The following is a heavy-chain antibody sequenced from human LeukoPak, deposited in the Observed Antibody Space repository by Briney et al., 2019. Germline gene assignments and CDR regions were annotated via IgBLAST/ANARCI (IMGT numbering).Heavy chain of an antibody. Sequence: SETLSLTCTVSGGSISSYYWSWIRQPPGKGLEWLGYIYYSGSTNYNPSLKSRVTISVDTSKNQFSLKLSSVTAADTAVYYCARELAAYMDVWGKGTTVTVSS. CDR3: ARELAAYMDV. J-gene: IGHJ6*03. CDR2: IYYSGST. V-gene: IGHV4-59*01. CDR1: GGSISSYY. D-gene: IGHD6-13*01.